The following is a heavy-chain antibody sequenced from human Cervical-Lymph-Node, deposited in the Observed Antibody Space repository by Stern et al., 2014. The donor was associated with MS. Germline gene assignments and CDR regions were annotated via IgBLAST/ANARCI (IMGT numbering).Heavy chain of an antibody. CDR3: AKDQKVGATLFDY. Sequence: VQLVESGGGVVQPGRSLRLSCGASGFTFSSYGMHWVRQAPGKGLEWVAVISNDGSNEIYVDSVKGRFTISRDNSKNTLYLQMNSLRVEDTAVYFCAKDQKVGATLFDYWGQGALVIVSS. CDR2: ISNDGSNE. CDR1: GFTFSSYG. V-gene: IGHV3-30*18. D-gene: IGHD1-26*01. J-gene: IGHJ4*02.